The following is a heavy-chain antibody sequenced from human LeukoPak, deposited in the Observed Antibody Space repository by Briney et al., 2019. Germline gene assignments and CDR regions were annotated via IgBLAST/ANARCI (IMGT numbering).Heavy chain of an antibody. Sequence: GGSLRLSCAASGFTFSSYAMRWVRQAPGKGLEWVSAICGSGGSTYYADSVKGRFTISRDNSKNTLYLQMNSLRAEDTAVYYCAKDLMAGGDSYYYGMDVWGQGTTVTVSS. D-gene: IGHD2-8*02. CDR3: AKDLMAGGDSYYYGMDV. CDR1: GFTFSSYA. J-gene: IGHJ6*02. CDR2: ICGSGGST. V-gene: IGHV3-23*01.